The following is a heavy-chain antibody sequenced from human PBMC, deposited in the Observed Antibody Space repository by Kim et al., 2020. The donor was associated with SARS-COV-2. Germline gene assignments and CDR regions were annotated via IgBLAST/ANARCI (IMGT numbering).Heavy chain of an antibody. CDR3: ARDVRAAAWDY. V-gene: IGHV3-30-3*01. Sequence: GGSLRLSCAASGFTFSSYAMHWVRQAPGKGLEWVAVISYDGSNKYYADSVKGRFTISRDNSKNTLYLQMNSLRAEDTAVYYCARDVRAAAWDYWGQGTLVTVSS. CDR1: GFTFSSYA. D-gene: IGHD6-13*01. CDR2: ISYDGSNK. J-gene: IGHJ4*02.